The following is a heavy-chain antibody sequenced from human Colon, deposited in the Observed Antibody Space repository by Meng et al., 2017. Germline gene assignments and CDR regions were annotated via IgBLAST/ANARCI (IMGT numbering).Heavy chain of an antibody. CDR2: IYYSGST. CDR3: ARDRKHYGERGWFDP. Sequence: QVKLQESGPGLVPPSQTLSLTCTVSGGSISSGDYYWSWIRQPPGKGLEWIGYIYYSGSTYSNASLKSRVTISIDRSKNQFSLKLSSVSAADTAVYYCARDRKHYGERGWFDPWGQGTLVTVSS. D-gene: IGHD4-17*01. CDR1: GGSISSGDYY. V-gene: IGHV4-30-4*01. J-gene: IGHJ5*02.